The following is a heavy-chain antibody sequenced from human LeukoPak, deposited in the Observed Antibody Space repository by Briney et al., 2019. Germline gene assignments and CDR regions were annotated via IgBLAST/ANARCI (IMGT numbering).Heavy chain of an antibody. CDR1: GFSFTNAW. CDR2: TKSRADGETR. Sequence: PGGSLRLSCGASGFSFTNAWMTWVRQAPGKGLEWVGRTKSRADGETRDYAAPVKGRFTMSRDDSKATLDLQMNYLEAEDTAVYYCTTDLGITLIRGVIVYWGQGTLVTVTS. CDR3: TTDLGITLIRGVIVY. D-gene: IGHD3-10*01. J-gene: IGHJ4*02. V-gene: IGHV3-15*01.